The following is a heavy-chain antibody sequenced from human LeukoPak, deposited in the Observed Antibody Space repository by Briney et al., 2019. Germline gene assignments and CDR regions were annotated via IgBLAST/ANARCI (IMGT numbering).Heavy chain of an antibody. D-gene: IGHD3-22*01. V-gene: IGHV1-69*06. CDR3: ARDSYYDSNWFDP. J-gene: IGHJ5*02. CDR1: GGTFSSYA. CDR2: IIPIFGTV. Sequence: SVKVSCKASGGTFSSYAISWVRQAPGQGLEWMGGIIPIFGTVNYAQKFQGRVTITADKSTSTAYMELSSLRSEDTAVYYCARDSYYDSNWFDPWGQGTLVTVSS.